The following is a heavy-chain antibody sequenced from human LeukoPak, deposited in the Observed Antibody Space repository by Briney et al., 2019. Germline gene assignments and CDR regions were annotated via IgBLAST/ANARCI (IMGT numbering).Heavy chain of an antibody. Sequence: PGGSLRLSCADSGVTFSVYSMNWVRQAPGKGLEWTSYINSGSTTIYYADSVKGRFTISRDNAKNSLYLQMNSLRAEDTAVYYCARGGYTYDRAFDIWGQGTMVTVSS. J-gene: IGHJ3*02. CDR1: GVTFSVYS. CDR2: INSGSTTI. V-gene: IGHV3-48*04. CDR3: ARGGYTYDRAFDI. D-gene: IGHD6-13*01.